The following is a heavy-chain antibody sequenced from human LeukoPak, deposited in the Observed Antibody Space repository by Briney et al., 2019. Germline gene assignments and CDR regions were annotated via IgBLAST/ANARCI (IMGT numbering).Heavy chain of an antibody. CDR1: GFIFHNYE. J-gene: IGHJ4*02. CDR2: ISIAGNTI. D-gene: IGHD3-22*01. V-gene: IGHV3-48*03. Sequence: PGGSLRLSCVASGFIFHNYEMNWVRQAPGRGLEWVSYISIAGNTIYYADSVKGRFTISRDNAKNSLYLQLTSLRAEDTAVYYCARASGAGWLTPWGQGTLVTVSS. CDR3: ARASGAGWLTP.